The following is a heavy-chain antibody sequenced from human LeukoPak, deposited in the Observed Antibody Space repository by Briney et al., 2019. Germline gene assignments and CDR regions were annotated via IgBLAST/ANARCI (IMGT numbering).Heavy chain of an antibody. CDR3: ARDRGYSGYDFDY. J-gene: IGHJ4*02. V-gene: IGHV3-7*01. CDR1: GFTFSNYW. D-gene: IGHD5-12*01. CDR2: IKEDGSEK. Sequence: PGGSLRLSCAASGFTFSNYWMSWVRQAPGKGLEWVANIKEDGSEKFHVGSVRGRFTISRDNAKNSLYLQMNSLRAEDSAVYYCARDRGYSGYDFDYWGQGTLVTVSS.